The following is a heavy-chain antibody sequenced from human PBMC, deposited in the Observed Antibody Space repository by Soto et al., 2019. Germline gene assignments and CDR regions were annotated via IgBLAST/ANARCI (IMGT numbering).Heavy chain of an antibody. V-gene: IGHV1-2*02. CDR3: ARDLHSGSYYVAFDI. D-gene: IGHD1-26*01. Sequence: ASVKVSCKASGYTFTGYYMHWVRQAPGQGLEWMGWINPNSGGTNYAQKFQGRVTMTRDTSISTAYMELSRLRSDDTAVYYCARDLHSGSYYVAFDICGQGTMVTVSS. CDR2: INPNSGGT. CDR1: GYTFTGYY. J-gene: IGHJ3*02.